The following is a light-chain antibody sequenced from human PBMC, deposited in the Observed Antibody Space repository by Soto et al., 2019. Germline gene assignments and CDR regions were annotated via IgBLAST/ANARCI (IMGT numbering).Light chain of an antibody. CDR1: QSVSSSY. Sequence: EIVLTQSPGTLSLSPGERATLSCRASQSVSSSYLAWYQQNRGQAPRLLIYGASSRAPGIPDRFGGSGSETDFTLTISRLEPQDFAVYYFQQYGCSRSTFVQGTKVEIK. CDR2: GAS. J-gene: IGKJ1*01. CDR3: QQYGCSRST. V-gene: IGKV3-20*01.